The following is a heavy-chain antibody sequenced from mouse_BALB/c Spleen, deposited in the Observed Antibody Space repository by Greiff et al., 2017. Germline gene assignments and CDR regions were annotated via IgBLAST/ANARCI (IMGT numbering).Heavy chain of an antibody. CDR3: ARSTMPYFDY. D-gene: IGHD2-1*01. CDR2: ISYSGST. V-gene: IGHV3-2*02. CDR1: GYSITSDYA. J-gene: IGHJ2*01. Sequence: VQLKQSGPGLVKPSQSLSLTCTVTGYSITSDYAWNWIRQFPGNKLEWMGYISYSGSTSYNPSLKSRISITRDTSKNQFFLQLNSVTTEDTATYYCARSTMPYFDYWGQGTTLTVSS.